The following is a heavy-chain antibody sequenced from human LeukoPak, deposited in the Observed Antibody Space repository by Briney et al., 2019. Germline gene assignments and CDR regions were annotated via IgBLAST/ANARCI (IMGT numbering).Heavy chain of an antibody. D-gene: IGHD1-26*01. CDR3: AKGGSGSYYGAFDI. Sequence: PGRSLRLSCAASGFTFSSYSMSWVRQAPGKGLEWVSAISGSGGSTYYADSVKDRFTISRDNSKNTLYLQMNSLRAEDTAVYYCAKGGSGSYYGAFDIWGQGTMVTVSS. J-gene: IGHJ3*02. V-gene: IGHV3-23*01. CDR2: ISGSGGST. CDR1: GFTFSSYS.